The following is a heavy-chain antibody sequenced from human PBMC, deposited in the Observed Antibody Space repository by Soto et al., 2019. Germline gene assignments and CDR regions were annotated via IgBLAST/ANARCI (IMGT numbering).Heavy chain of an antibody. D-gene: IGHD6-13*01. J-gene: IGHJ4*02. Sequence: QVQLVESGGGLVKPGGSLRLSCAASGFTFSDYYKSWIRQAPGKGLEWISYISSTGIYTNYSDSLKGRFTISRDNAKNSMYLQMNSLRAEDTAVYYCARGGSSWFPLDYWGQGTLVTVSS. CDR3: ARGGSSWFPLDY. CDR1: GFTFSDYY. V-gene: IGHV3-11*05. CDR2: ISSTGIYT.